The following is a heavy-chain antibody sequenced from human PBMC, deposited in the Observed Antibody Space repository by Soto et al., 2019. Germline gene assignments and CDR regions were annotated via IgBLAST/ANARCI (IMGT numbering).Heavy chain of an antibody. CDR1: GFTFGDYW. CDR3: AKLGSGYYTGLYFEY. V-gene: IGHV3-7*03. D-gene: IGHD3-3*01. CDR2: MKKDGSEK. Sequence: GGSLRLSCAASGFTFGDYWMSWVRQAPGKGLEWVAHMKKDGSEKYYVDSVKGRFTVSRDNTKNSLYLQMNSLRAEDTAVYYCAKLGSGYYTGLYFEYWGQGTLVTVPQ. J-gene: IGHJ4*02.